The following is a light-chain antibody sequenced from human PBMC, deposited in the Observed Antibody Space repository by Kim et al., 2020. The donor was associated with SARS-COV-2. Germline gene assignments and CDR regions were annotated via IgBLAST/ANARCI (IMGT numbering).Light chain of an antibody. Sequence: IQLTQSPSSLSASVRDRVTITCRASQGTGAFLAWYQQKPGKAPRVLIYDASTLQSGVPSRFSGSGSGTFFTLTISNLQPEDFATYYCQQLSNYPITFGQGTRLEIK. J-gene: IGKJ5*01. CDR2: DAS. CDR1: QGTGAF. V-gene: IGKV1-9*01. CDR3: QQLSNYPIT.